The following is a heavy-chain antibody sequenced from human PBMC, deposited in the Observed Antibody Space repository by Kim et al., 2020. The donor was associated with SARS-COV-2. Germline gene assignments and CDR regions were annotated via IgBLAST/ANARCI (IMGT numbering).Heavy chain of an antibody. CDR3: TRCNRLLLWYFDL. J-gene: IGHJ2*01. V-gene: IGHV3-49*03. Sequence: GGSLRLSCTASGFTFGDYAMSWFRQAPGKGLEWVGFIRSKAYGGTTEYAASVKGRFTISRDDSKSIAYLQMNSLKTEDTAVYYCTRCNRLLLWYFDLWGRGTLVTVSS. CDR2: IRSKAYGGTT. D-gene: IGHD2-15*01. CDR1: GFTFGDYA.